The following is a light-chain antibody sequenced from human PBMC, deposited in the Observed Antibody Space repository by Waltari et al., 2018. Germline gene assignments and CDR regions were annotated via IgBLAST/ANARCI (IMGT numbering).Light chain of an antibody. Sequence: QSALTQPASVSGSPGQSITISCSGSSNDVGYNYVSWYQQRPGKAPKLMIYEVKNRPSGVVSRFSGSRSANTASLTISGLQAEDEADYYCSSFTTSTSLLIFGGGTKVTVL. CDR3: SSFTTSTSLLI. J-gene: IGLJ2*01. CDR1: SNDVGYNY. CDR2: EVK. V-gene: IGLV2-14*01.